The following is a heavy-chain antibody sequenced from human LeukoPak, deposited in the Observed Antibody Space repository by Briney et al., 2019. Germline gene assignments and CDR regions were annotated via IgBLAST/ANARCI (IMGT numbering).Heavy chain of an antibody. Sequence: ASVKVYCKASGYTFTSYGISWVRQAPGQGLEWMGWISAYNGNTNYAQKLQGRVTMTTDTSTSTAYMELRSLRSDDTAVYYCARESPMGFLEWLFPPYYYYGMDDWGQGTTVTVAS. J-gene: IGHJ6*02. CDR2: ISAYNGNT. D-gene: IGHD3-3*01. CDR3: ARESPMGFLEWLFPPYYYYGMDD. CDR1: GYTFTSYG. V-gene: IGHV1-18*01.